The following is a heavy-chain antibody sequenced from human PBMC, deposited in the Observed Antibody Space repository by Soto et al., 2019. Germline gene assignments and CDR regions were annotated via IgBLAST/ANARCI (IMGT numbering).Heavy chain of an antibody. J-gene: IGHJ5*02. CDR3: ARVPDIVLVPAAIWFDP. CDR2: ISAYNGNT. CDR1: GYTFTSYG. Sequence: QVQLVQSGAEVKKPGASVKVSCKASGYTFTSYGISWVRQAPGQGLEWMGWISAYNGNTNYAQKLQGRVTMTTDTSXSPXYMELRSLRSDDTAVYYCARVPDIVLVPAAIWFDPWGQGTLVTVSS. D-gene: IGHD2-2*01. V-gene: IGHV1-18*01.